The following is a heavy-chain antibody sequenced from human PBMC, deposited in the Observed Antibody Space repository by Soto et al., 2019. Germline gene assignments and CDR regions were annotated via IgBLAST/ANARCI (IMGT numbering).Heavy chain of an antibody. CDR2: IYYSGST. D-gene: IGHD2-21*02. J-gene: IGHJ4*02. CDR3: AREMGGGDCYWCFDY. CDR1: GGSISSYY. V-gene: IGHV4-59*01. Sequence: SETLSLTCTVSGGSISSYYWSWIRQPPGKGLEWIGYIYYSGSTNYNPSLKSRVTISVDTSKNQFSLKLSSVTAADTAVYYCAREMGGGDCYWCFDYWGQGTPVTVSS.